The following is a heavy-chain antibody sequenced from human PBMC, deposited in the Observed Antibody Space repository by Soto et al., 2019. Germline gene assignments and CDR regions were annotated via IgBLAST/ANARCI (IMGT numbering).Heavy chain of an antibody. CDR1: GGSFSGYY. V-gene: IGHV4-34*01. CDR3: ARGFALRLVAYYYGMDV. CDR2: INHSGST. Sequence: PSETLSLTCAVYGGSFSGYYWSWIRQPPGKGLEWIGEINHSGSTNYNPSLKSRVTISVDTSKNQFSLKLSSVTAADTAVYYCARGFALRLVAYYYGMDVWGQGTTVTVSS. J-gene: IGHJ6*02. D-gene: IGHD2-21*01.